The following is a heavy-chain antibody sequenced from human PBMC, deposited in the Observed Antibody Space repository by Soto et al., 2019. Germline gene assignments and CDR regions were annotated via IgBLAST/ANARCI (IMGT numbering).Heavy chain of an antibody. V-gene: IGHV3-23*01. CDR3: AKPYCTNGVCYTESFDY. Sequence: GGSLRLSCGASGFPFGNYAMSWVRQAPGKGLEWVSAISGSGGSTYYADSVKGRFTISRDNSKNTLYLQMNSLRAEDTAVYYCAKPYCTNGVCYTESFDYWGQGTLVTVSS. CDR2: ISGSGGST. J-gene: IGHJ4*02. CDR1: GFPFGNYA. D-gene: IGHD2-8*01.